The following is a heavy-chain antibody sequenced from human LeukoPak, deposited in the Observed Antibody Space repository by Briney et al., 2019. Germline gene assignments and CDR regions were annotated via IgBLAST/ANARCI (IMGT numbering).Heavy chain of an antibody. V-gene: IGHV3-21*01. CDR2: ISSSSSYI. CDR1: GFTFSSHG. D-gene: IGHD3-16*02. J-gene: IGHJ4*02. Sequence: PGGSLRLSCAASGFTFSSHGMNWVRQAPGKGLEWVSSISSSSSYIYYADSVKGRFTISRDNAKNSLYLQMNSLRAEDTAVYYCVRDKAITFGGVIVHPIDYWGQGTLVTVSS. CDR3: VRDKAITFGGVIVHPIDY.